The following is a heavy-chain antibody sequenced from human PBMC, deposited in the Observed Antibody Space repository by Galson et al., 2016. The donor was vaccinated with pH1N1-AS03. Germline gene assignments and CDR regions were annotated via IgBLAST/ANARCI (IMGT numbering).Heavy chain of an antibody. D-gene: IGHD3-10*02. Sequence: SLRLSCATSGFDFSRSPMHWVRQAPGKGLEWVSVISFESSNKRYADSVAGRLVISRDNSNNMVYLQMNSLRSEDTAVYYCAWGRVFDDSYYGLDVWGQGTTVTVSS. J-gene: IGHJ6*02. V-gene: IGHV3-30*09. CDR2: ISFESSNK. CDR3: AWGRVFDDSYYGLDV. CDR1: GFDFSRSP.